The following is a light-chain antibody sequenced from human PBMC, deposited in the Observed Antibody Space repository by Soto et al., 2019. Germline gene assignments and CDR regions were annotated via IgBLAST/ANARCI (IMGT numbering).Light chain of an antibody. CDR2: AAS. V-gene: IGKV1-27*01. J-gene: IGKJ3*01. CDR3: QKYTNAPFT. CDR1: QGINNS. Sequence: DIQMTQSPSSLSASVRDRVTITFRASQGINNSLAWYQQKPGQLPKLLIQAASTLQAGVPSRFSGSKSRTEFALTISSLQPENVATYYSQKYTNAPFTFGPKTKVAIK.